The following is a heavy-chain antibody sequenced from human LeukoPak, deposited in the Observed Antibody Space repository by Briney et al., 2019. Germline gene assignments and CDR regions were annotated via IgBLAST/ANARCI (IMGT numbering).Heavy chain of an antibody. CDR3: ATLPGLYYYGMDV. CDR1: GFTVSSNY. CDR2: IYGGGST. J-gene: IGHJ6*02. V-gene: IGHV3-53*01. Sequence: GGSLRLSCAASGFTVSSNYMSWVRQAPGKGLEWVSVIYGGGSTYYADSVKGRFTISRDNSKNTLYLQMNSLRAEDTAVYYCATLPGLYYYGMDVWGQGTTVTVSS.